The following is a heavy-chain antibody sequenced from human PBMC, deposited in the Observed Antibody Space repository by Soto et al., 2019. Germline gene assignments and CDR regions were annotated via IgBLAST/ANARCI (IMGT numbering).Heavy chain of an antibody. CDR1: GFTLSGYA. CDR2: ISSNGVGT. Sequence: VQLAESGGGLAQPGGALRLSCAASGFTLSGYAMDWVRQAPGKGLEYVSGISSNGVGTYYANSVQGRFTISRDNSKNTLYLQMNSLRAEDTAVYYCARDMEANSDYWGQGTLVTVPS. J-gene: IGHJ4*02. V-gene: IGHV3-64*04. CDR3: ARDMEANSDY. D-gene: IGHD2-15*01.